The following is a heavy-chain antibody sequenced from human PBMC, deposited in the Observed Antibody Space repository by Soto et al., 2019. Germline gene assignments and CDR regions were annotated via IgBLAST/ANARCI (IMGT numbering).Heavy chain of an antibody. D-gene: IGHD6-6*01. V-gene: IGHV6-1*01. CDR3: ARREQLVPGYNWFDP. Sequence: PSQTLSLACAISGDSVSSNSSACNFIRQSPSRGLEWLGRTYYRSNWYNDYAVSVKSRITINPDTSKNQFSLQLNSVTPEDTAVYYCARREQLVPGYNWFDPWGQGTLVTVSS. J-gene: IGHJ5*02. CDR1: GDSVSSNSSA. CDR2: TYYRSNWYN.